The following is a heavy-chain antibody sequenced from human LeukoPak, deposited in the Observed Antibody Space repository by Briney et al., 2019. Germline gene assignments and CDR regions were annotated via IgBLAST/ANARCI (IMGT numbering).Heavy chain of an antibody. CDR1: GGSTNSGGSS. Sequence: PSETLSLTCAVSGGSTNSGGSSWSWIRQPPGKGLEWIGYIYHSGSTYYNPSLKSRVTISVDRSKNQFSLKLSSVTAADTAVYYCARVDSGSYHPFDYWGQGTLVTVSS. V-gene: IGHV4-30-2*01. J-gene: IGHJ4*02. CDR3: ARVDSGSYHPFDY. D-gene: IGHD1-26*01. CDR2: IYHSGST.